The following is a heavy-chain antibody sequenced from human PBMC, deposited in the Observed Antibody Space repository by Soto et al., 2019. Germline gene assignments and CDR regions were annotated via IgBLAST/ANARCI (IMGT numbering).Heavy chain of an antibody. J-gene: IGHJ5*02. D-gene: IGHD6-13*01. CDR3: ARERSAAGTGWFDP. CDR2: MNPNSGNT. CDR1: GYTFTSYD. Sequence: QVQLVQSGAEVKKPGASVKVSCKASGYTFTSYDINWVRQATGQGLEWMGWMNPNSGNTGYAQKFQGRVTMTRNTSISTAYMALSSLRSEDTAVYYCARERSAAGTGWFDPWGHGTLVTVSS. V-gene: IGHV1-8*01.